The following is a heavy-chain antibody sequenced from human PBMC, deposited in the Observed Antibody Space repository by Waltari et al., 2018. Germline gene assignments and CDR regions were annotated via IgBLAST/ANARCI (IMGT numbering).Heavy chain of an antibody. J-gene: IGHJ6*02. Sequence: EVQLVEYGGGLVQSGDSMRLSCAASGFSFSSYWLNWVRQTPGKGLEVVANIKEDGGEKYDVDSVKGLFTISRDNAKNSRYLQMNSLRVEDTAVYFCASVQRRWSMDVWGQGTTVTVSS. CDR2: IKEDGGEK. CDR1: GFSFSSYW. CDR3: ASVQRRWSMDV. D-gene: IGHD6-25*01. V-gene: IGHV3-7*01.